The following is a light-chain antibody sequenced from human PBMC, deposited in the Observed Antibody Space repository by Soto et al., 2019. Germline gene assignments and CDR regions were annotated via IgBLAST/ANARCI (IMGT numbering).Light chain of an antibody. CDR2: LNSDGSH. CDR3: QTWGTGVV. V-gene: IGLV4-69*01. CDR1: SGHSSYA. J-gene: IGLJ2*01. Sequence: QSVLTQSPSASAPLGASVKLTCTLSSGHSSYAIAWHQQQPEKGPRYLMKLNSDGSHSKGDGIPDRFSGSSSGAERYLTISSLQSEDEADYYCQTWGTGVVFGGGTKLTVL.